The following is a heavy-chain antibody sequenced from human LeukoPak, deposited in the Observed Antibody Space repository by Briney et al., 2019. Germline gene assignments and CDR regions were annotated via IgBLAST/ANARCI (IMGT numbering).Heavy chain of an antibody. CDR2: INHSGST. CDR3: ARGQVRDY. J-gene: IGHJ4*02. V-gene: IGHV4-34*01. CDR1: GGSFSGYY. D-gene: IGHD3-10*01. Sequence: SETLSLTCAVYGGSFSGYYWSWIRQPPGKGLEWIGGINHSGSTNYNPSLKSRVTISVDTSKNQFSLKLSSVTAADTAVYYCARGQVRDYWGQGTLVTVSS.